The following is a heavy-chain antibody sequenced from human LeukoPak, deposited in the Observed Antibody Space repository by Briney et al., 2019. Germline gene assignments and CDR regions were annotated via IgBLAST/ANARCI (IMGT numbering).Heavy chain of an antibody. Sequence: GGSLRLSCAASGFTFSSYAMSWVRQAPGKGLEWVSAISGSGGSTYYADSVKGRFTISRDNSKNTLYLQMNSLRAEDTAVYYCAKDRVGAIYYYYMDVWGKGTTVTVSS. CDR1: GFTFSSYA. CDR2: ISGSGGST. D-gene: IGHD1-26*01. J-gene: IGHJ6*03. V-gene: IGHV3-23*01. CDR3: AKDRVGAIYYYYMDV.